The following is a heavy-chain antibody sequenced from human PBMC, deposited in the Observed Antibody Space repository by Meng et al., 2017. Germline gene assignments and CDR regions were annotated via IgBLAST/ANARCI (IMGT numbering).Heavy chain of an antibody. Sequence: VPLVASGVGAKKPGSWVKVSCKASGGTFSSYTISWVRQAPGQGLEWMGRIIPILGIANYAQKFQGRVTITADKSTSTAYMELSSLRSEDTAVYYCATLQMTTVTTEVGDDYWGQGTLVTVSS. D-gene: IGHD4-17*01. CDR2: IIPILGIA. V-gene: IGHV1-69*02. J-gene: IGHJ4*02. CDR1: GGTFSSYT. CDR3: ATLQMTTVTTEVGDDY.